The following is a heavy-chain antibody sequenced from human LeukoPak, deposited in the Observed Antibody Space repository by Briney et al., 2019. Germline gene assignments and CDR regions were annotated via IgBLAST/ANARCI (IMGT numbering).Heavy chain of an antibody. D-gene: IGHD2-15*01. Sequence: PGGSLRLSCAASGFTFRIYAMSWVRQAPGEGLEWVSAISDSGGDTYHADSVKGRFTISRDNSKNTLYLQMSSLRVEDSAIYYCAKGSADGRPYFFDYWGQGILVTVSS. CDR2: ISDSGGDT. V-gene: IGHV3-23*01. CDR3: AKGSADGRPYFFDY. J-gene: IGHJ4*02. CDR1: GFTFRIYA.